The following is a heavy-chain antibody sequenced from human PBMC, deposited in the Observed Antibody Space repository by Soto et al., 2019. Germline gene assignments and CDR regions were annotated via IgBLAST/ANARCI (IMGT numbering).Heavy chain of an antibody. CDR2: INHSGST. D-gene: IGHD6-6*01. CDR1: GGSFSGYY. V-gene: IGHV4-34*01. CDR3: ARASPSYSSSSAPGGGYYGMDV. J-gene: IGHJ6*02. Sequence: SETLSLTCAVYGGSFSGYYWSWIRQPPGKGLEWIGEINHSGSTNYNPSLKSRVTISVDTSKNQFSLKLSSVTAADTAVYYCARASPSYSSSSAPGGGYYGMDVWGQGTTVTVS.